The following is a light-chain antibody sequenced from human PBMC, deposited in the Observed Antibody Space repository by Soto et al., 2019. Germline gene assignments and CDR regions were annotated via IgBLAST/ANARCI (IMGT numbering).Light chain of an antibody. J-gene: IGLJ1*01. V-gene: IGLV2-11*01. CDR3: CSYAGSYRYV. CDR2: DVS. CDR1: SSDVGGYNY. Sequence: QSVLTQPRSVSGSPGQSVTISYTGTSSDVGGYNYVSWYQQHPGKAPKLMIYDVSKRPSGVPDRFSGSKSGNTASLTISGLQAEDEADYYCCSYAGSYRYVFGTGTKVT.